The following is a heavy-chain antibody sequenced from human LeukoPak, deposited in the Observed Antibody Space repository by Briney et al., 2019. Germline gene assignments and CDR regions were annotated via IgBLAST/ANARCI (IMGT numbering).Heavy chain of an antibody. CDR3: AKSHDSSGYYRYLFDY. CDR2: ISGSGGST. CDR1: GFTFSSYA. J-gene: IGHJ4*02. V-gene: IGHV3-23*01. Sequence: GGSLRLSCEASGFTFSSYAMSWVRQAPGKGLEWVSVISGSGGSTYYADSVKGRFTISRDNSKNTLYLQMNSLRAEDTAVYYCAKSHDSSGYYRYLFDYWSQGTLVTVSS. D-gene: IGHD3-22*01.